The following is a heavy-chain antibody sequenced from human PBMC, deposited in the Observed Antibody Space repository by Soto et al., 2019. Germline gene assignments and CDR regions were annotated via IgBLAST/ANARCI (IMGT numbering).Heavy chain of an antibody. CDR1: GGTFSSYA. Sequence: QVQLVQSGAEVKKPGSSVKVSCKASGGTFSSYAISWVRQAPGQGLEWMGGIIPIFGTANYAQKFQGRVTITADESTSTGYMELSSLRSEDTAVYYCARAPISLATTRYYYYGMDVWGQGTTVTVSS. CDR2: IIPIFGTA. J-gene: IGHJ6*02. CDR3: ARAPISLATTRYYYYGMDV. V-gene: IGHV1-69*01. D-gene: IGHD5-12*01.